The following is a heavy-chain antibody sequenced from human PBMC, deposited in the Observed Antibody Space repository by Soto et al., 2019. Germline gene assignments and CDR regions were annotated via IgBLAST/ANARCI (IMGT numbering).Heavy chain of an antibody. Sequence: ASVKVSCKASGYTFTSYGISWVRQAPGQGLEWMGWISAYNGNTNYAQKLQGRVTMTTDTSTSTAYMELRSLRSDDTAVYYCARDVVLYYYDSSGYPNYYFDYWGQGSLVTVSS. V-gene: IGHV1-18*01. CDR1: GYTFTSYG. D-gene: IGHD3-22*01. CDR2: ISAYNGNT. CDR3: ARDVVLYYYDSSGYPNYYFDY. J-gene: IGHJ4*02.